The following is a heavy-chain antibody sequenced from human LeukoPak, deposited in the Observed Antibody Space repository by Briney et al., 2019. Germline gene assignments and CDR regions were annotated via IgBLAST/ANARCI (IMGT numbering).Heavy chain of an antibody. CDR2: IYYSGST. D-gene: IGHD5-18*01. J-gene: IGHJ2*01. V-gene: IGHV4-39*07. CDR3: ARRGGYSYGYRSWYFDL. Sequence: SETLSLTCTVSGGSISSSSYYWGWIRQPPGKGLEWIGSIYYSGSTYYNPSLKSRVTISVDTSKNQFSLKLSSVTAADTAVYYCARRGGYSYGYRSWYFDLWGRGTLVTVSS. CDR1: GGSISSSSYY.